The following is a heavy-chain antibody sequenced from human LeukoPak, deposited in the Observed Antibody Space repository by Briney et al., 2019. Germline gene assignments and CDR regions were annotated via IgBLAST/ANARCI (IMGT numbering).Heavy chain of an antibody. J-gene: IGHJ3*02. Sequence: GGSLRLSCAASGFTFSNAWMSWVRQAPGKGLEWVGRIKSKTDGGTTDYAAPVKGRFTISRDDSKNTLYLQMNSLKTEDTAVYYCTTDDDKFKVLLWFGESDDAFDIWGQGTMVTVSS. CDR3: TTDDDKFKVLLWFGESDDAFDI. V-gene: IGHV3-15*01. CDR1: GFTFSNAW. D-gene: IGHD3-10*01. CDR2: IKSKTDGGTT.